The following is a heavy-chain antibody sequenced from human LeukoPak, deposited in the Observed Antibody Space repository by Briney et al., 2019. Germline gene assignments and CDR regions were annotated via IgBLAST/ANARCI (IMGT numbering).Heavy chain of an antibody. Sequence: PGGSLRLSCAASGFTFSDYYMSWIRQAPGKGLEWVSHISSSSSYTNYADSVKGRFTISRDNAKNSLYLQMNSLRAEDTAVYYCARDQQQWLALDYWGRGTLVTVSS. CDR3: ARDQQQWLALDY. CDR1: GFTFSDYY. J-gene: IGHJ4*02. V-gene: IGHV3-11*06. D-gene: IGHD6-19*01. CDR2: ISSSSSYT.